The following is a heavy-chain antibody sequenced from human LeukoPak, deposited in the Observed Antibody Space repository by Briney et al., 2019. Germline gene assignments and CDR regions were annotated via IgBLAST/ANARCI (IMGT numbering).Heavy chain of an antibody. CDR1: ESTFTNYY. CDR2: INPSGGST. CDR3: ARGGVDHNWFDP. Sequence: ASVKVSCKTSESTFTNYYMHWVRQAPGQGLEWMGIINPSGGSTSYAQRFQVRVTMTSDTSTSTVYMELSSLRSEDTAVYYCARGGVDHNWFDPWGQGTLATVSS. J-gene: IGHJ5*02. V-gene: IGHV1-46*01.